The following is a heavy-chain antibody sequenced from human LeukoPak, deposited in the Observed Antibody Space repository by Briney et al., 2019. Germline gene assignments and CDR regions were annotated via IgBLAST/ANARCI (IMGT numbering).Heavy chain of an antibody. CDR2: IYSGGST. V-gene: IGHV3-66*01. CDR1: GFTVSSNY. Sequence: GGSLRLSCAASGFTVSSNYMSWVRQAPGKGLEWVSVIYSGGSTYYADSVKGRFTISRDNSKNTLYLQMNSLRAEDTAVYYCAREGGSGSYFDAFDIWGRGTMVTVSS. J-gene: IGHJ3*02. CDR3: AREGGSGSYFDAFDI. D-gene: IGHD1-26*01.